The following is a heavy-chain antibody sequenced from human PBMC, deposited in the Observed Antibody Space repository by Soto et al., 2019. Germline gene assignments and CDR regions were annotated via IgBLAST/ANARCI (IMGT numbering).Heavy chain of an antibody. Sequence: SQTLSLTCVISGDSVSSISAAWNWIRQSPSRGLEWLGRTYYRSKWYNDYALSVRSRITINPDTSKNHFSLQLNSVTPEDTASYYCARAAGSGWYVGDFDIWGQGTVVTVSS. CDR2: TYYRSKWYN. CDR3: ARAAGSGWYVGDFDI. D-gene: IGHD6-19*01. CDR1: GDSVSSISAA. V-gene: IGHV6-1*01. J-gene: IGHJ3*02.